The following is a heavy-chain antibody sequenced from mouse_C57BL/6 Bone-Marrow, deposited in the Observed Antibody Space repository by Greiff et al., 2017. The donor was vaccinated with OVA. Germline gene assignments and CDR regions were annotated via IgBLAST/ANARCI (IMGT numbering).Heavy chain of an antibody. CDR2: FHPYNDDT. Sequence: VQLKESGAELVKPGASVKMSCKASGYTFTTYPIEWMKQNHGKSLEWIGNFHPYNDDTKYNEKFKGKATLTVEKSSSTVYLELSRVTSDDSAVYYCARQGDYDADRAWFAYWGQGTLVTVSA. D-gene: IGHD2-4*01. CDR3: ARQGDYDADRAWFAY. CDR1: GYTFTTYP. V-gene: IGHV1-47*01. J-gene: IGHJ3*01.